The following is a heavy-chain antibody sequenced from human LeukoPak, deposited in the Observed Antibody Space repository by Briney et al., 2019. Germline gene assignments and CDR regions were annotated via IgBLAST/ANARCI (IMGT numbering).Heavy chain of an antibody. V-gene: IGHV3-30*18. CDR3: AKAIKGGYSYRGMDV. D-gene: IGHD5-18*01. Sequence: GGSLRLSCAASGFTLSGYGMHWVRQAPGKGLEWVAVISYDGSNKYYADSVKGRLTISRDNSKNTLDLQMNSLRAEDTAVYYCAKAIKGGYSYRGMDVWGQGTTVTVSS. J-gene: IGHJ6*02. CDR2: ISYDGSNK. CDR1: GFTLSGYG.